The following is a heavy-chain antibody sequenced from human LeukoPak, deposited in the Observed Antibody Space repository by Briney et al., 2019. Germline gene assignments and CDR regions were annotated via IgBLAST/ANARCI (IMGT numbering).Heavy chain of an antibody. V-gene: IGHV3-9*01. CDR3: AKDISTAKYYYYYGMDV. Sequence: QPGGSLRLSCAASGFTFSSYAMSWVRQAPGKGLEWVSGISWNSGSIGYADSVKGRFTISRDNAKNSLYLQMNSLRAEDTALYYCAKDISTAKYYYYYGMDVWGQGTTVTVSS. CDR1: GFTFSSYA. D-gene: IGHD6-13*01. J-gene: IGHJ6*02. CDR2: ISWNSGSI.